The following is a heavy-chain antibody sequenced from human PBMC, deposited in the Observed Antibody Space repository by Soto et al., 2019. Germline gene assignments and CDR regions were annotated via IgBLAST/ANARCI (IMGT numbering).Heavy chain of an antibody. J-gene: IGHJ4*02. D-gene: IGHD3-3*01. CDR3: ARFYGFWSGYPYYFDY. Sequence: SETLCLTCTVAGGSISSYYGSWIRQPPGKGLEWIGYIYYSGSTNYNPSLKSRVTISVDTSKNQFSLKLSSVTAADTAVYYCARFYGFWSGYPYYFDYWGQGTLVTVSS. V-gene: IGHV4-59*01. CDR1: GGSISSYY. CDR2: IYYSGST.